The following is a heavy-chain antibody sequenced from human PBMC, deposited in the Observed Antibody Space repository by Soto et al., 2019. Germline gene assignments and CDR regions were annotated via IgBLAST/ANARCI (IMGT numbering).Heavy chain of an antibody. D-gene: IGHD3-3*01. CDR2: IYHSGST. J-gene: IGHJ2*01. Sequence: PSETLSLTCAVSGGSISSGGYSWSWIRQPPGKGLEWIGYIYHSGSTYYNPSLKSRVTISVDRSKNQFSLKLSSVTAADTAGYYCARGPSPRITIFGVVITYWYFDLWGRGTLVTVSS. CDR1: GGSISSGGYS. V-gene: IGHV4-30-2*01. CDR3: ARGPSPRITIFGVVITYWYFDL.